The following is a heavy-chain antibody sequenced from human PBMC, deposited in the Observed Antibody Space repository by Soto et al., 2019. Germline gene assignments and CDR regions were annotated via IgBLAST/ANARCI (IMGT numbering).Heavy chain of an antibody. Sequence: PSETLSLTCTVSGGSISSVGYYWSWIRQHPGKGLEWIGYIYYSGSTYYNPSLKSRVTISVGTSKNQFSLKLSSVTAADTAVYYCARDYNYYDSSGYYYSKYGMDVWGQGTTVTVSS. CDR3: ARDYNYYDSSGYYYSKYGMDV. CDR2: IYYSGST. J-gene: IGHJ6*02. V-gene: IGHV4-31*03. D-gene: IGHD3-22*01. CDR1: GGSISSVGYY.